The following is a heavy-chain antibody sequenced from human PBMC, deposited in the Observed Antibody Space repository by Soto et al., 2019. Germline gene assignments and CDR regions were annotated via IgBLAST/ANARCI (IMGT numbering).Heavy chain of an antibody. D-gene: IGHD2-8*01. CDR3: ARNLYGRAFDI. CDR1: AYTFTSYH. CDR2: INAFDDDT. Sequence: QAQLEQSXPEVXXXXASLKVSCKASAYTFTSYHISWVRQAPGQGLEWIGWINAFDDDTNYSQKFQDRVTMTAHRSTDTAYLDLRSLGSDDTAIYYCARNLYGRAFDIWGQGTMVTVSS. V-gene: IGHV1-18*04. J-gene: IGHJ3*02.